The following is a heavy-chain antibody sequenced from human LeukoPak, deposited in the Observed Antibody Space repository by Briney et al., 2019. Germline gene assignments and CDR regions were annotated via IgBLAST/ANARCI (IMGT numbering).Heavy chain of an antibody. V-gene: IGHV3-23*01. J-gene: IGHJ4*02. CDR3: AKSGLNRFDY. Sequence: GGSLRLSCAASGFTFSSYAMSWVRQAPGKGLEWVSAFSGGGSTHYADSVKGRFTISRDNSKSTLCLQMNSLRAEDTAVYYCAKSGLNRFDYWGQGTLVTVSS. CDR1: GFTFSSYA. CDR2: FSGGGST. D-gene: IGHD2-15*01.